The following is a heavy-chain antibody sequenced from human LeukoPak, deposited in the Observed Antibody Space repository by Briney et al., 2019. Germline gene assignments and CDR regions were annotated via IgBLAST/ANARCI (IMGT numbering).Heavy chain of an antibody. Sequence: ASVKVSCKASGGTFSSYAISWVRQAPGQGLEWMGGIIPIFGTANYAQKFQGRVTMTRDMSTSTVYMELSSLRSEDTAVYYCARDTVVVPAATINWFDPWGQGTLVTVSS. CDR2: IIPIFGTA. CDR3: ARDTVVVPAATINWFDP. V-gene: IGHV1-69*05. CDR1: GGTFSSYA. D-gene: IGHD2-2*01. J-gene: IGHJ5*02.